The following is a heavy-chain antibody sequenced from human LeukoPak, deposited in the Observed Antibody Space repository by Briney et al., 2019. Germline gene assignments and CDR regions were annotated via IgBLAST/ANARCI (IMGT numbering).Heavy chain of an antibody. D-gene: IGHD3-9*01. V-gene: IGHV4-38-2*02. J-gene: IGHJ4*02. CDR2: IHHSGRT. Sequence: PSETLSLTCTVSGYSISSDYYWGWIRQPPGKGLEWIGSIHHSGRTYYNPSLKSRVTISVDTSKNQFSLKLSSVTAADTAVYYCARHTGNILTGYYKPPFDYWGQGTLVTVSS. CDR3: ARHTGNILTGYYKPPFDY. CDR1: GYSISSDYY.